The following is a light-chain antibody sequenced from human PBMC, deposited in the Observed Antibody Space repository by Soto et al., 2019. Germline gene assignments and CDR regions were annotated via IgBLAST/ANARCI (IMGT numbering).Light chain of an antibody. CDR2: DVS. CDR1: QSISTW. J-gene: IGKJ1*01. Sequence: DIQMTQSPSILSASVGDRVTITCRASQSISTWLAWYQQKPGKAPKALIYDVSNLERGVPSRFSGGGSGTEFTLIISGLQPDDFATYFCQQYDTYPRTCGQGTKVDIK. V-gene: IGKV1-5*01. CDR3: QQYDTYPRT.